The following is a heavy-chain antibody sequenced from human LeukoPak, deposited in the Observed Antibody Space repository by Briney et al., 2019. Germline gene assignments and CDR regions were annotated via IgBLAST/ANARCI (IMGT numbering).Heavy chain of an antibody. CDR2: IYYSGST. D-gene: IGHD1-26*01. V-gene: IGHV4-39*07. J-gene: IGHJ6*03. CDR3: ARGLGSPYYYYYYMDV. CDR1: GGSISSSSYY. Sequence: SETLSLTCTVSGGSISSSSYYWGWIRQPPGKGLEWIGSIYYSGSTYYNPSLKSRVTISVDTSKNQFSLKLSSVTAADTAVYYCARGLGSPYYYYYYMDVWGKGTTVTISS.